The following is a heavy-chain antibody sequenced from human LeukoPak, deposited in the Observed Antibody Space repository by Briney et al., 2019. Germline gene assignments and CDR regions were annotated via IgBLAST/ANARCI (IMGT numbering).Heavy chain of an antibody. J-gene: IGHJ4*02. CDR2: IKTDGSEK. CDR1: GSTFSSYW. CDR3: ARDLGYCTNGACHTRFDY. V-gene: IGHV3-7*03. Sequence: GGSLRLSCEASGSTFSSYWMSWVRQAPGKGLEWVANIKTDGSEKYYVDSVKGRFTISRDNAKNSLYLQMNSLRAEDTAVYYCARDLGYCTNGACHTRFDYWGQGTLVTVSS. D-gene: IGHD2-8*01.